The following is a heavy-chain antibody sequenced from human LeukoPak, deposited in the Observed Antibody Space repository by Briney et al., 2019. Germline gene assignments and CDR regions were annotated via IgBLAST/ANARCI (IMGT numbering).Heavy chain of an antibody. Sequence: GGSLRLSCVASGFAFSRSWMSWVRQAPGKWLEWVGNIQPDGSEQYPVDSVKGRFTISRDNSRNSLFLQMSSLRVEDTAVYYCASQSFARFDPWGQGTLVTVSS. CDR3: ASQSFARFDP. V-gene: IGHV3-7*01. D-gene: IGHD3-16*01. CDR2: IQPDGSEQ. J-gene: IGHJ5*02. CDR1: GFAFSRSW.